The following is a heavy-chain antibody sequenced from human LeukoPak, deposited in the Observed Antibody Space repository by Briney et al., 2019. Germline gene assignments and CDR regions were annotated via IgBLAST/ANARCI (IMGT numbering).Heavy chain of an antibody. CDR2: IKYDGTHK. J-gene: IGHJ4*02. D-gene: IGHD3-22*01. CDR3: ASSHDSSGND. CDR1: GISFSSYW. V-gene: IGHV3-7*01. Sequence: GGSLRLSCVASGISFSSYWMARVRQAPGKGLEWVANIKYDGTHKFYADSMKGRFTISRDNAKNSLFLEMNSLTADDTAVYFCASSHDSSGNDWGQGTLVTVSS.